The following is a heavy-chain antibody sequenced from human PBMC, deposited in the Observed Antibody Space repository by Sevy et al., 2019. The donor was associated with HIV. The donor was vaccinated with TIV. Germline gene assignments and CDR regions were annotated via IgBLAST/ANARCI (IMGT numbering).Heavy chain of an antibody. CDR2: INHSGST. D-gene: IGHD6-13*01. CDR3: ARVRLAAAGDAFDI. Sequence: SETLSLTCAVYGGSFSGYYWSWIRQSPGKGLEWIGEINHSGSTHYNASLKSRVTISIDTSKNQFSLRLNSVTAADTAVYYCARVRLAAAGDAFDIWGQGTMVTVSS. CDR1: GGSFSGYY. V-gene: IGHV4-34*01. J-gene: IGHJ3*02.